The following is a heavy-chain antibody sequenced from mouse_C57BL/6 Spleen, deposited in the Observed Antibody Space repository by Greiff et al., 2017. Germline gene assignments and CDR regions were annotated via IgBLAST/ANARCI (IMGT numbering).Heavy chain of an antibody. CDR2: IYPGDGDT. V-gene: IGHV1-80*01. J-gene: IGHJ2*01. CDR1: GYAFSSYW. CDR3: ARLNITTVVATPFGY. Sequence: VQLQQSGAELVKPGASVKISCKASGYAFSSYWMNWVKQRPGKGLEWIGQIYPGDGDTNYNGKFKGKATLTEDKSSSTAYMQLSSLTSEDSAVYFVARLNITTVVATPFGYWGQGTTLTVSS. D-gene: IGHD1-1*01.